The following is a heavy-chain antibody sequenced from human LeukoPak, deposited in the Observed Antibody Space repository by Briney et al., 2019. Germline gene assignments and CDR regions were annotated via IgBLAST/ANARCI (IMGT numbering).Heavy chain of an antibody. CDR2: IYYSGST. CDR3: ARRAYYGSGSYSPFDY. J-gene: IGHJ4*02. Sequence: PSETLSLTCTVSGGSIISSSYYWGWIRQPPGKGLEWIGSIYYSGSTYYNPSLKSRATISVDTSKNQFSLELTSVTAADTAVYYCARRAYYGSGSYSPFDYWGQGTLVTVSS. CDR1: GGSIISSSYY. D-gene: IGHD3-10*01. V-gene: IGHV4-39*01.